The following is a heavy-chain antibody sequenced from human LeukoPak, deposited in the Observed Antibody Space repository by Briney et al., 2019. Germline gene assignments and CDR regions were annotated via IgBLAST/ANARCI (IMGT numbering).Heavy chain of an antibody. D-gene: IGHD6-6*01. CDR3: ARRWDSSSSLDY. CDR1: GGSISSYY. J-gene: IGHJ4*02. Sequence: SETLSLTCTVSGGSISSYYWTWIRQPPGKGLGLEWIGYIYYSGGTYYNPSLKSRVTISIDTSKNQVSLKLSSVTGADTAVYYCARRWDSSSSLDYWGQGTLVTVSS. CDR2: IYYSGGT. V-gene: IGHV4-59*08.